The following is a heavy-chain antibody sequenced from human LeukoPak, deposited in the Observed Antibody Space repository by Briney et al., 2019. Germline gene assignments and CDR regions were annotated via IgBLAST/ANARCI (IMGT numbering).Heavy chain of an antibody. CDR1: GFTVSSNY. CDR3: AKDQRGYSYGRLYYYYYMDV. Sequence: GGSLRLSCAASGFTVSSNYMSWVRQAPGKGLEWVAFIRYDGSNKYYADSVKGRFTISRDNSKNTLYLQMNSLRAEDTAVYYCAKDQRGYSYGRLYYYYYMDVWGKGTTVTVSS. CDR2: IRYDGSNK. D-gene: IGHD5-18*01. J-gene: IGHJ6*03. V-gene: IGHV3-30*02.